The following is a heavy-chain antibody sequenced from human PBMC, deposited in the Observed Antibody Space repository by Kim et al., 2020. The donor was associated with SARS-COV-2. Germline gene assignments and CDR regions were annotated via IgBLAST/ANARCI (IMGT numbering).Heavy chain of an antibody. D-gene: IGHD3-9*01. V-gene: IGHV1-3*01. J-gene: IGHJ4*02. Sequence: SQRYQGRVTITRDTSASTVYMELSSLGSEDTAVYYCARGVGRYFDWLSYDYWGQGTLVTVSS. CDR3: ARGVGRYFDWLSYDY.